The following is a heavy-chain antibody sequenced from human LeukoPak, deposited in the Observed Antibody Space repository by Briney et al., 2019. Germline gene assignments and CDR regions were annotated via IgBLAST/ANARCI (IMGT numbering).Heavy chain of an antibody. D-gene: IGHD1-1*01. CDR2: INWSGVNT. CDR1: GFTFDDYG. Sequence: GGSLRLSCAASGFTFDDYGMSWVRQAPGKGLELVSGINWSGVNTGYADSVKGRFTISRDNAKSSLYLQMNNLRVEDTALYYCARPRPHDYYFDLWGQGTLVTVSS. V-gene: IGHV3-20*04. CDR3: ARPRPHDYYFDL. J-gene: IGHJ4*02.